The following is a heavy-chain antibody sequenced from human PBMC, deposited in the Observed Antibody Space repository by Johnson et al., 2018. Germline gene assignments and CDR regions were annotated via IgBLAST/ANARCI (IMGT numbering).Heavy chain of an antibody. CDR3: ARDGTYCTSTSCGNYYYDYMDV. CDR1: GFTFRSYA. V-gene: IGHV3-64*01. Sequence: VQSGGSLRLSCAASGFTFRSYAMHWVRQAPGKGLEYVSAISSNGGSTYYANSVKGRFTISRDNPKTTLFLQMGSLRAEDMAVYYCARDGTYCTSTSCGNYYYDYMDVGGKGTTVTVSS. J-gene: IGHJ6*03. CDR2: ISSNGGST. D-gene: IGHD2-2*01.